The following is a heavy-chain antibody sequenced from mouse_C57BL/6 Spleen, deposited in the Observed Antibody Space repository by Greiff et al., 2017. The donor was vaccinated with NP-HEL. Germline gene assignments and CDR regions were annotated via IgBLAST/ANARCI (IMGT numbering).Heavy chain of an antibody. Sequence: VQGVESGPGLVAPSQSLSITCTVSGFSLTSYAISWVRQPPGKGLEWLGVIWTGGGTNYNSALKSRLSISKDNSKSQVFLKMNSLQTDNTARYYCARNGAYYSNYYFDYWGQGTTLTVSS. D-gene: IGHD2-5*01. J-gene: IGHJ2*01. CDR2: IWTGGGT. CDR3: ARNGAYYSNYYFDY. V-gene: IGHV2-9-1*01. CDR1: GFSLTSYA.